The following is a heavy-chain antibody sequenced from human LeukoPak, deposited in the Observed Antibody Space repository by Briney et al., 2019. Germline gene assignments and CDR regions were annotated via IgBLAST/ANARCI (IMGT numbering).Heavy chain of an antibody. CDR3: AKGSTVTNYYYYYMDV. V-gene: IGHV3-23*01. Sequence: GGSLRLSCAASGFTFSSYGMSWVRQAPGKGLEWVSAISGSGGSTYYTDSVKGRFTISRDNSKNTLYLQMNSLRAEDTAVYYCAKGSTVTNYYYYYMDVWGKGTTVTISS. CDR2: ISGSGGST. CDR1: GFTFSSYG. D-gene: IGHD4-17*01. J-gene: IGHJ6*03.